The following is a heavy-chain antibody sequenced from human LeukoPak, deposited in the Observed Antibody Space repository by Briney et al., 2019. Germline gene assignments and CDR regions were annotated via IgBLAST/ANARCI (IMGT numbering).Heavy chain of an antibody. CDR3: ARVADYYESSGYYDY. CDR2: IYYSGST. Sequence: SETLSLTSTVSGGSISGYSWSWIRQPPGKGLEWIGYIYYSGSTNYNPSLKSRVTISVDTSKSQVSLQLSSMTAADTAVYYCARVADYYESSGYYDYWGQGTLVTVSS. CDR1: GGSISGYS. V-gene: IGHV4-59*01. J-gene: IGHJ4*02. D-gene: IGHD3-22*01.